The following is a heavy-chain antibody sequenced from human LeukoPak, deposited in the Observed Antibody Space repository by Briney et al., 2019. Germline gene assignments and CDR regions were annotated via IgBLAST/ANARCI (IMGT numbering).Heavy chain of an antibody. D-gene: IGHD2-2*02. Sequence: ASVKVSCKASGYTFTSYGISWVRQAPGQGLEWMGWMSAYNGSTNYAQKLQGRVTMTTDTSTSTAYMELRSLRSDDTAVYYCASGEYQLLYGNYYYYYMDVWGKGTTVTVSS. V-gene: IGHV1-18*01. CDR3: ASGEYQLLYGNYYYYYMDV. CDR1: GYTFTSYG. J-gene: IGHJ6*03. CDR2: MSAYNGST.